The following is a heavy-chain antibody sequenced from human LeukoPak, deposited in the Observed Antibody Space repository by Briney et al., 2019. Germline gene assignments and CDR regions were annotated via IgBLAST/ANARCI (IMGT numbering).Heavy chain of an antibody. V-gene: IGHV4-59*01. Sequence: SETLSLTCTVSGGSISSYYWSWLRQPPGKGLEWIGYIYSGGGTNYNPSLKSRVTISVDTSKNQFSLKLSSVTAADTAYYYCARVPYGGSASLFDYWGQGTLVTVSS. D-gene: IGHD6-6*01. CDR1: GGSISSYY. CDR3: ARVPYGGSASLFDY. J-gene: IGHJ4*02. CDR2: IYSGGGT.